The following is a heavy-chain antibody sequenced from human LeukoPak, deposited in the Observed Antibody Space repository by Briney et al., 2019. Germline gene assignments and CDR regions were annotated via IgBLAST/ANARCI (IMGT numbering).Heavy chain of an antibody. D-gene: IGHD2-15*01. CDR1: GYTFTSYD. J-gene: IGHJ5*02. CDR3: ARVELCSGGSCYRNWFDP. Sequence: ASVKVSCKASGYTFTSYDINWVRQATGQGLEWMGWMNPNSGNTGYAQKFQGRVTITRNTSISTAYMELSSLRSEDTAVYYCARVELCSGGSCYRNWFDPWGQGTLVTVSS. CDR2: MNPNSGNT. V-gene: IGHV1-8*03.